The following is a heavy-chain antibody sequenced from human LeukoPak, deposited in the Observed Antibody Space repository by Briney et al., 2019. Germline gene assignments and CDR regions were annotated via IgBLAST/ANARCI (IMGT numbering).Heavy chain of an antibody. CDR1: GFTFSNAW. CDR2: IKQDGSEK. J-gene: IGHJ6*03. V-gene: IGHV3-7*01. CDR3: ARRYMDV. Sequence: PGGSLRLSCAASGFTFSNAWMSWVRQAPGKGLEWVANIKQDGSEKYYVDSVKGRFTISRDNAKNSLYLQMNSLRAEDTAVYYCARRYMDVWGKGTTVTVSS.